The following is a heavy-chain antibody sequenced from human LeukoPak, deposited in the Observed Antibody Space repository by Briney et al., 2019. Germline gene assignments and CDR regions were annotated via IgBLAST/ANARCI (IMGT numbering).Heavy chain of an antibody. D-gene: IGHD6-13*01. CDR3: AIAAAGSYPPDAFDI. Sequence: SVKVSCKASGGTFSSYAISWVRQAPGQGLEWMGRIIPILGIANYAQKFQGRVTITADKSTSTAYMELSSLRSEDTAVYYCAIAAAGSYPPDAFDIWGQGTIVTVSS. CDR1: GGTFSSYA. J-gene: IGHJ3*02. CDR2: IIPILGIA. V-gene: IGHV1-69*04.